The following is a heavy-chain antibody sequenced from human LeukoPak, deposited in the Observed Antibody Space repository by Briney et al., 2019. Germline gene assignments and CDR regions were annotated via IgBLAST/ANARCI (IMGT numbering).Heavy chain of an antibody. CDR1: GFTFSSYT. Sequence: GGSLRLSCAASGFTFSSYTMSWVRQAPGKGLEWVSTITTSDGNTYYADSVKGRFTVSRDNSKNTLFLQMNSLRAEDTAVYYCAKDGGLWVSAHWGDSWGRGALVTVSS. CDR3: AKDGGLWVSAHWGDS. D-gene: IGHD7-27*01. V-gene: IGHV3-23*01. CDR2: ITTSDGNT. J-gene: IGHJ4*02.